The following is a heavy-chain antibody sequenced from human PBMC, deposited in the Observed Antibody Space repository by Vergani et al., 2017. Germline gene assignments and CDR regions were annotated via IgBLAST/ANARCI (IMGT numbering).Heavy chain of an antibody. V-gene: IGHV3-21*01. CDR2: ISSSSSYI. D-gene: IGHD3-3*01. CDR3: ASNEECTRHAPQY. CDR1: GFTFSSYS. J-gene: IGHJ4*02. Sequence: EVQLVESGGGLVKPGGSLRLSCAASGFTFSSYSMNWVRQAPGKGREWVSSISSSSSYIFYADSVKGRFNISRDKAKNSLYLQMNSLRAEDTAVYYCASNEECTRHAPQYCGQATLVTVSS.